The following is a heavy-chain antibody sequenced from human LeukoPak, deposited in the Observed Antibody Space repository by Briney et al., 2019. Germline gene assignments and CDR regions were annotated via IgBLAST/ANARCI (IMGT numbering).Heavy chain of an antibody. J-gene: IGHJ4*02. D-gene: IGHD5-18*01. CDR3: ARFNTAMAVDY. CDR1: GGSFSGYY. CDR2: INHSGST. Sequence: SETLSLTCAVYGGSFSGYYWSWIRQPPGKGLEWIGEINHSGSTNYNPSLKSRVTISVDTSKNQFSLKLSSVTAADTAVYYCARFNTAMAVDYWGQGTLVTVSS. V-gene: IGHV4-34*01.